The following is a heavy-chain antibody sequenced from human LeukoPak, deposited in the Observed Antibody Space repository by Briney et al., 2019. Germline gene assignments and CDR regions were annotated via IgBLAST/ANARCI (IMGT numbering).Heavy chain of an antibody. Sequence: PGGSLRLSCAASGFTFGDCTMHWVRQPPGKGLEWVSLINWDGDSTYYADSVRGRFTISRDNSKNSLYLQMDSLKTEDTAFYYCTKDAGYLTAYYFDHWGQGTLVTVSP. CDR2: INWDGDST. V-gene: IGHV3-43*01. CDR1: GFTFGDCT. CDR3: TKDAGYLTAYYFDH. D-gene: IGHD5-18*01. J-gene: IGHJ4*02.